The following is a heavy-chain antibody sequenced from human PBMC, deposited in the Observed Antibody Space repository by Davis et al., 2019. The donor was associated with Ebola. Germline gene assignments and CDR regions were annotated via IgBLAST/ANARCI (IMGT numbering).Heavy chain of an antibody. D-gene: IGHD3-16*02. CDR1: GFTFSSYW. CDR3: ARDSFRWLGELSVGH. J-gene: IGHJ4*02. V-gene: IGHV3-7*01. CDR2: ITQDGSEK. Sequence: GGSLRLSCAASGFTFSSYWMSWVRQAPGKGLEWVANITQDGSEKYYVDSVKGRFTISRDNAKNSLYLQMNSLRAEDTAVYYCARDSFRWLGELSVGHWGQGTLVTVSS.